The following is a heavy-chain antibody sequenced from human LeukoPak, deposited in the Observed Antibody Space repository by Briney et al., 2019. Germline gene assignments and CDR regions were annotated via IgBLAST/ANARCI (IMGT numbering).Heavy chain of an antibody. J-gene: IGHJ3*02. V-gene: IGHV1-69*13. CDR2: IIPIFGTA. D-gene: IGHD5-24*01. CDR1: GGTFSSYA. Sequence: ASVTVSCTASGGTFSSYAISWVRQAPGQGLEWMGGIIPIFGTANYAQKFQGRVTITADESTSTAYMELSSLRSEDTAVYYCARGHRDGYNYAFDIWGQGTMVTVSS. CDR3: ARGHRDGYNYAFDI.